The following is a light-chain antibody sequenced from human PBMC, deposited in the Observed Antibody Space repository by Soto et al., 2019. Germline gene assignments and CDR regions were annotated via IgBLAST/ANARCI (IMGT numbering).Light chain of an antibody. CDR2: AAS. CDR1: QSMTRTY. V-gene: IGKV3-20*01. CDR3: HQYDNAPQT. J-gene: IGKJ2*01. Sequence: EIVLMQSPGTLSLSPGERATLSCRASQSMTRTYIAWYQKKPGQAPRLLIYAASIRAPGIPDKFSGTGSGTDYSLTIDRLEPEDSAVYYCHQYDNAPQTFGKGTKVEIK.